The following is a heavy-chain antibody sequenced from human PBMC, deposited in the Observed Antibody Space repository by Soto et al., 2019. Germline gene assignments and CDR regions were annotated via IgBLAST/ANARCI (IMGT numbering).Heavy chain of an antibody. J-gene: IGHJ4*02. D-gene: IGHD3-10*01. CDR1: GFTFSSYA. CDR3: AKLPGVYYYGFTAESYFDY. V-gene: IGHV3-23*01. CDR2: ISGSGGST. Sequence: TGGSLRLSCAASGFTFSSYAMSWVRQAPGKGLEWVSAISGSGGSTYYADSVKGRFTISRDNSKNTLYLQMNSLRAEDTAVYYCAKLPGVYYYGFTAESYFDYWGQGTLVTVSS.